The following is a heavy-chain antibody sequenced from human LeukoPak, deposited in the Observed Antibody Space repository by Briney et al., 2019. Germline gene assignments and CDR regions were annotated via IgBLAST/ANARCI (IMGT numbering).Heavy chain of an antibody. CDR1: GFTFRSYA. J-gene: IGHJ4*02. CDR3: AKDHDSSGYYLYY. Sequence: PGRSLRLSCAASGFTFRSYAMHWVRQAPGKGLEWVAVVSSDGSIKFYPDSVKGRFTVSRDNSKNTLYLQMNSLRAEDTAVYYCAKDHDSSGYYLYYWGQGTLVTVSS. V-gene: IGHV3-30-3*01. D-gene: IGHD3-22*01. CDR2: VSSDGSIK.